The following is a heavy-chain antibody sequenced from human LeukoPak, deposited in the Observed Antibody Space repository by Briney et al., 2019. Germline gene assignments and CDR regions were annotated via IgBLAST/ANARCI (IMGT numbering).Heavy chain of an antibody. CDR1: GYTFTGYY. J-gene: IGHJ6*02. D-gene: IGHD2-2*01. Sequence: ASVKVSCKASGYTFTGYYMHWVRQAPGQGLEWMGWINPNSGGTNYAQKFQGRVTMTRDTSISTAYMELSRLRSDDTAVYYCARNQVVPAGVDYYYYYGMDVWGQGTTVTVSS. CDR2: INPNSGGT. V-gene: IGHV1-2*02. CDR3: ARNQVVPAGVDYYYYYGMDV.